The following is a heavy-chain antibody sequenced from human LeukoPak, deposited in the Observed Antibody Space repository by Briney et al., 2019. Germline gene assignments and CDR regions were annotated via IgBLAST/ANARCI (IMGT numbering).Heavy chain of an antibody. CDR3: VFIVGAKGDY. Sequence: ASVKVSCKASGFTFTSHDYNWVRQATGQGLEWMGWMNPNSGNTGYAQKFQGRVTITADESTSTAYMELSSLRSEDTAVYYCVFIVGAKGDYWGQGTLVTVSS. CDR2: MNPNSGNT. D-gene: IGHD1-26*01. CDR1: GFTFTSHD. V-gene: IGHV1-8*01. J-gene: IGHJ4*02.